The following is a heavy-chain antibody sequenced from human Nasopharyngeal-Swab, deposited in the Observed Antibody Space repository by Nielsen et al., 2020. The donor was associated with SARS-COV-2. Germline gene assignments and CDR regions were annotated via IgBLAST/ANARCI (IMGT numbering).Heavy chain of an antibody. CDR3: ARETSASGAYYFDF. CDR2: ISSGGSIK. CDR1: GFAFSSYE. V-gene: IGHV3-48*03. Sequence: GESLKISCAASGFAFSSYEMNWVRQAPGKGLEWVSYISSGGSIKYYAESVKGRFTISRDNAKNTMYLQMNSLREEDTALYYCARETSASGAYYFDFWGRGTRVTVSS. J-gene: IGHJ4*02. D-gene: IGHD3-16*01.